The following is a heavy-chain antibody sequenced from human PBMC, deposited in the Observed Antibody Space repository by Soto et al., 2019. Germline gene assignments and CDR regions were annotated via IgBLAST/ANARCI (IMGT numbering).Heavy chain of an antibody. V-gene: IGHV3-53*01. CDR2: IYSGETT. J-gene: IGHJ4*02. Sequence: VSLRLSCAASGFNVNSDYMNWVRQTPGKGLEWVASIYSGETTYYADSARGRFTISSDKSKNTLYFQLSSLRIEDTAVYYCTRDGRGLGRLSLFEYWGQGVLVTVSS. CDR3: TRDGRGLGRLSLFEY. CDR1: GFNVNSDY. D-gene: IGHD2-21*02.